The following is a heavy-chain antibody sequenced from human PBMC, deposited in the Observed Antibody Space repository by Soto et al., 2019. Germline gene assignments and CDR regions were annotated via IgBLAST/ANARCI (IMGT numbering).Heavy chain of an antibody. Sequence: GVSLRLSCAASGFTFSSYSMDWVRQAPGKGLEWVSSISSSSSYIYYADSVKGRFTISRDNAKNSLCLQMNSLRAEDTAVYYCARVSSSSWYTPSRWGQGTLVTVSS. V-gene: IGHV3-21*01. D-gene: IGHD6-13*01. CDR1: GFTFSSYS. CDR3: ARVSSSSWYTPSR. CDR2: ISSSSSYI. J-gene: IGHJ4*02.